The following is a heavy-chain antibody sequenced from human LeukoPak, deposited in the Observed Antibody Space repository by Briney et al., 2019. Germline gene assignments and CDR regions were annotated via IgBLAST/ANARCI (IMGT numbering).Heavy chain of an antibody. CDR1: GYTFTSYY. J-gene: IGHJ3*02. Sequence: ASVKVSCKASGYTFTSYYMHWVRQAPGQGLEWMGIINPSGGSTSYAQKFQGRVTMTEDTSTDTAYMELSSLRSEDTAVYYCATDRIHYYDSSGYAFDIWGQGTMVTVSS. CDR2: INPSGGST. D-gene: IGHD3-22*01. V-gene: IGHV1-46*01. CDR3: ATDRIHYYDSSGYAFDI.